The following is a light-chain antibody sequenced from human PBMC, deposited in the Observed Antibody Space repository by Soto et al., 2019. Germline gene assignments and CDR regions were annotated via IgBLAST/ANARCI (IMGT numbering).Light chain of an antibody. CDR2: GAS. CDR3: QQYNNWWT. Sequence: EIVMTQSPATLSVSPGERAPASGRASQSVSSNLAWYQQKPGQAPRLLIYGASTRATGIPARFSGSGSGTEFTLTISSLQSEDFAVYYCQQYNNWWTFGQGTKVDI. CDR1: QSVSSN. V-gene: IGKV3-15*01. J-gene: IGKJ1*01.